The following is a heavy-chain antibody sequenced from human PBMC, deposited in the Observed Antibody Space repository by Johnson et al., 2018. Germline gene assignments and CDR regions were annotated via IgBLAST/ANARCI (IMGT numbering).Heavy chain of an antibody. Sequence: QVQLVQSGGGVVQPGRSLRLSCAASGFTFSSYGMHWVRHAPGKGLEWVAVIWYDGSKTYYADSVKGRFTISRDNSKSTLYLQLNSLRAEDTAVYFCARETYYSWNGISYYHMDVWGKGTTVTVSS. CDR3: ARETYYSWNGISYYHMDV. CDR2: IWYDGSKT. D-gene: IGHD1-1*01. V-gene: IGHV3-33*01. CDR1: GFTFSSYG. J-gene: IGHJ6*03.